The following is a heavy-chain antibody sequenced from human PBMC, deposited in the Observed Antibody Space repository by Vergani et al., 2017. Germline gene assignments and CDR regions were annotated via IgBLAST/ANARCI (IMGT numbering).Heavy chain of an antibody. Sequence: QVQLVQSGAEVKKPGSSVKVSCKASGGTFSSYGISWVRQAPGQGLEWMGWIIPIFGTANYAQKFQGRVTITADESTSTAYMELSSLRSEDTAVYYCARPDSIVGALEHRFDYWGQGTLVTVSS. J-gene: IGHJ4*02. V-gene: IGHV1-69*01. CDR3: ARPDSIVGALEHRFDY. D-gene: IGHD1-26*01. CDR2: IIPIFGTA. CDR1: GGTFSSYG.